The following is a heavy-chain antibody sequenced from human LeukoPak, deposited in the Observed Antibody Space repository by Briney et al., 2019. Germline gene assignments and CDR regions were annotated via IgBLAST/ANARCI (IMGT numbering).Heavy chain of an antibody. CDR3: ARDSPYYYDSSGHSSYFDY. V-gene: IGHV1-18*01. D-gene: IGHD3-22*01. J-gene: IGHJ4*02. Sequence: AASVKVSCKASGYTFTSYGISWVRQAPGQGLEWMGWISAYNGNTNYAQKLQGRVTMTTDTSTSTAYMELRSLRSDDTAVYYCARDSPYYYDSSGHSSYFDYWGKGTLVTVSS. CDR2: ISAYNGNT. CDR1: GYTFTSYG.